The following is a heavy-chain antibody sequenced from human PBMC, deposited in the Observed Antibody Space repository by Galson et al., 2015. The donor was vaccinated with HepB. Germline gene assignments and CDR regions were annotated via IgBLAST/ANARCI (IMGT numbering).Heavy chain of an antibody. V-gene: IGHV5-51*03. Sequence: QSGAEVKKPGESLKISCKGSGCSFTSYWIGWVRQMPGKGLEWVGIIFPGDSDTRYSPSFQGQVTISADKSISTAFLRWSSLKASDTAMFYCARSIAGGNPVFDYWGQGALVTVSS. J-gene: IGHJ4*02. CDR3: ARSIAGGNPVFDY. D-gene: IGHD1-14*01. CDR2: IFPGDSDT. CDR1: GCSFTSYW.